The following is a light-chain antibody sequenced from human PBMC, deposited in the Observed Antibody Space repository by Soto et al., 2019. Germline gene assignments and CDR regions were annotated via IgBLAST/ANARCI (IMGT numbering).Light chain of an antibody. J-gene: IGKJ1*01. V-gene: IGKV3-11*01. CDR1: QIISNH. Sequence: EIVLTQSPATLSLSPGERTTLSCRASQIISNHLAWYQQKPGQAPRLLIYNAASRATGVPARFSGSGSGTDFILTINSLEPEDFAVYYCQQRSVWPLTFGQGTEVEMK. CDR2: NAA. CDR3: QQRSVWPLT.